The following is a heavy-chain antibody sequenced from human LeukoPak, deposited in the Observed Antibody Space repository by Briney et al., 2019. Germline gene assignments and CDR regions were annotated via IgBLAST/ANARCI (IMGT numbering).Heavy chain of an antibody. V-gene: IGHV3-20*04. J-gene: IGHJ4*02. CDR1: GFTFDDYG. D-gene: IGHD1-26*01. Sequence: GGSLRLSCAASGFTFDDYGMSWVRQAPGKGLEWVSGINWNGGSTGYADSVKGRFTISRDNAKNSLYLQMKGLRAEDTAVYYCARGIVGSFTQFDSWGQGTLVTVSS. CDR3: ARGIVGSFTQFDS. CDR2: INWNGGST.